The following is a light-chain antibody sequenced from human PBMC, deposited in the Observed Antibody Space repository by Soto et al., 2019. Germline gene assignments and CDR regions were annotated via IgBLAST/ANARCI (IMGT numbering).Light chain of an antibody. Sequence: EIVLTQSPATLSLSPGERATLSCRASQSVGRYLAWYQQKPSQAPRLLIYDASKRATGIPARFSGSGSGTDFTLTISSLEPEDFAVYYCQQRSNWPPSITFGQGTRLEIK. V-gene: IGKV3-11*01. J-gene: IGKJ5*01. CDR3: QQRSNWPPSIT. CDR2: DAS. CDR1: QSVGRY.